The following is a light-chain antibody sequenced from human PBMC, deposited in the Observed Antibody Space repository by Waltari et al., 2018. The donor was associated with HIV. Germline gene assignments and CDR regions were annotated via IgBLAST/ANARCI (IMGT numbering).Light chain of an antibody. V-gene: IGKV2-28*01. CDR1: QSFLQSDGFTY. CDR2: LAS. J-gene: IGKJ4*01. CDR3: MRALLTPMLT. Sequence: DMVLPQSPLPLLVPPGAPPPTPCSSSQSFLQSDGFTYLDWYGQKQKQCPQLLFYLASNRACGVPNRFSGVGTGTDFTLKLSRVGAEDVGVYYCMRALLTPMLTFGGGTKVEIK.